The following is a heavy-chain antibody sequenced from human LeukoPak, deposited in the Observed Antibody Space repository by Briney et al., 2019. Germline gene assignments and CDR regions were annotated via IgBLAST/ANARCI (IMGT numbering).Heavy chain of an antibody. V-gene: IGHV3-53*01. CDR2: I. D-gene: IGHD5-24*01. CDR3: ARDLEMAAITSDY. Sequence: IYYADSVKGRFTISRDNSKNTLYLQMNSLRAEDTAVYYCARDLEMAAITSDYWGQGALVTVSS. J-gene: IGHJ4*02.